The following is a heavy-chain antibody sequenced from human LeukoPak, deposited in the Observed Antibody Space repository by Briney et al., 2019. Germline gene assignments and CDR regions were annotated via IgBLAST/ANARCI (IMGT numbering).Heavy chain of an antibody. Sequence: ASVKVSCKASGYTFTGLYVHWVRQAPGQGLEWMGWINPNSGGTRLAQKFQGRVTMTRDTSITTAYMELTWLKSDDTAVYYCARGPPAYCGTDCYALGYWGQGTLVTVSS. D-gene: IGHD2-21*02. J-gene: IGHJ4*02. CDR3: ARGPPAYCGTDCYALGY. CDR1: GYTFTGLY. CDR2: INPNSGGT. V-gene: IGHV1-2*02.